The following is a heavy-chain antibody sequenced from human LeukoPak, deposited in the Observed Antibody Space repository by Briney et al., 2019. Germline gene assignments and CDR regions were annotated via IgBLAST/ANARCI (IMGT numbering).Heavy chain of an antibody. CDR3: AKDLGDCGGDCYWGLDY. D-gene: IGHD2-21*02. J-gene: IGHJ4*02. CDR1: GFTFSSYG. CDR2: ISYDGSNK. Sequence: PGGSLRLSCAAPGFTFSSYGMHWVRQAPGKGLEWVAVISYDGSNKYYADSVKGRFTISRDNSKNTLYLQMNSLRAEDTAVYYCAKDLGDCGGDCYWGLDYWGQGTLVTVSS. V-gene: IGHV3-30*18.